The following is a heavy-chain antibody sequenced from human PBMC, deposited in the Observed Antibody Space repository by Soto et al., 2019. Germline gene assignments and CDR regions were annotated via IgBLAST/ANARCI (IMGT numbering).Heavy chain of an antibody. D-gene: IGHD5-18*01. Sequence: QVQLVQSGAEVKKPGSSVKVSCKAFGGSFNSYGLSWVRQAPGQGLEWMGGIIPIFGTTSYAQKFQGRVTITADESTNTAYMELSRLRSEDTAVYFCARGEDTAMVKSLHYYYGVDVWGQGTTVTVSS. J-gene: IGHJ6*02. CDR3: ARGEDTAMVKSLHYYYGVDV. CDR1: GGSFNSYG. V-gene: IGHV1-69*01. CDR2: IIPIFGTT.